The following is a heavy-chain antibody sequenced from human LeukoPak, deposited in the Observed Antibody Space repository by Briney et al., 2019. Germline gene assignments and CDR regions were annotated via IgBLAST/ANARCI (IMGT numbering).Heavy chain of an antibody. CDR3: ARAPSYDFWSGYLNYFDY. Sequence: PSETLSPTCTVSGGSISSYYWSWIRQPPGKGLEWIGYIYYSGSTNYNPSLKSRVTISVDTSKNQFSPKLSSVTAADTAVYYCARAPSYDFWSGYLNYFDYWGQGTLVTVSS. D-gene: IGHD3-3*01. J-gene: IGHJ4*02. V-gene: IGHV4-59*01. CDR2: IYYSGST. CDR1: GGSISSYY.